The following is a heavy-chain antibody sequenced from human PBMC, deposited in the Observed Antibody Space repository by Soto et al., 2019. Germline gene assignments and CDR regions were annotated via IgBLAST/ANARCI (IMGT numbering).Heavy chain of an antibody. Sequence: QVQLVQSGAEVKKPGASVKVSCQASGYAFSNNDISWVRQGTGQGLEWMGWMNPNSGNGGYAQKFQGKVTMTTDTSTRTAYMELSSLTSDDTAIYYCARMATSGTLNWFDPWGQGTLVPVSS. CDR1: GYAFSNND. CDR3: ARMATSGTLNWFDP. CDR2: MNPNSGNG. J-gene: IGHJ5*02. V-gene: IGHV1-8*01.